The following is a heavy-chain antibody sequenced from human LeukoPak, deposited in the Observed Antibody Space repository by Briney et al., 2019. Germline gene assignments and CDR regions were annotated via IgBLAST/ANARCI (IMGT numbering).Heavy chain of an antibody. D-gene: IGHD2-2*01. CDR1: GGTFSSYA. V-gene: IGHV1-69*13. CDR3: ARRFIGDCSSTSCYQVYYYGMDV. CDR2: IIPIFGTA. Sequence: SVKVSCKASGGTFSSYAISWVRQAPGQGLEWMGGIIPIFGTANNAQKFQGRVTITADESTSTAYMELSSLRSEDTAVYYCARRFIGDCSSTSCYQVYYYGMDVWGQGTTVTVSS. J-gene: IGHJ6*02.